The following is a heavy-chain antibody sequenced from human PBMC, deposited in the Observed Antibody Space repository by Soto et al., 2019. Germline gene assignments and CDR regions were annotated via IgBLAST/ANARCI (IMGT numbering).Heavy chain of an antibody. CDR1: GGTVSSYA. CDR2: IIPIYVTP. Sequence: QVQLLQSGAEVRKPGSSVMVSCKASGGTVSSYALNWVRQAPGQGLEWMGGIIPIYVTPKYAQKFQGRVTISADESSSTVNLELRSLRVEDTAVYYCARARTTVTTGDYGMDVWGRGTTVTVSS. J-gene: IGHJ6*02. D-gene: IGHD4-4*01. CDR3: ARARTTVTTGDYGMDV. V-gene: IGHV1-69*01.